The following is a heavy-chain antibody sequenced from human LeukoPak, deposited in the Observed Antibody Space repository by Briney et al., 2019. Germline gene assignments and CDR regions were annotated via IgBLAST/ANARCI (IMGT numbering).Heavy chain of an antibody. Sequence: GGSLRLSCAASGFDFSSFEMNWVRQAPGKGLEWVSGINWNGGSTGYADSVKGRFTISRDNAKNSLYLQMNSLRAEDTALYYCARAPYNRNGEVYFDYWGQGTLVTVSS. CDR1: GFDFSSFE. J-gene: IGHJ4*02. V-gene: IGHV3-20*04. CDR2: INWNGGST. CDR3: ARAPYNRNGEVYFDY. D-gene: IGHD1-14*01.